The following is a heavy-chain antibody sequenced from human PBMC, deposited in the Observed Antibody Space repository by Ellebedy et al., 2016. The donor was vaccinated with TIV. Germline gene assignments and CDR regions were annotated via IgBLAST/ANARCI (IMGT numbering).Heavy chain of an antibody. CDR2: IYPGDSDT. J-gene: IGHJ4*02. V-gene: IGHV5-51*01. CDR1: GYSFTSYW. Sequence: GGSLRLXXKGSGYSFTSYWIGWVRQMPGKGLEWMGIIYPGDSDTRYSPSFQGQVTISADKSISTAYLQWSSLKASDTAMYYCARRDGNSLYGSDYWGQGTLVTVSS. CDR3: ARRDGNSLYGSDY. D-gene: IGHD5-24*01.